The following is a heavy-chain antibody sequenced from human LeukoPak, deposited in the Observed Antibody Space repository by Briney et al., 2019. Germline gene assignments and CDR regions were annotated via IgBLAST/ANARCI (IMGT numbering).Heavy chain of an antibody. V-gene: IGHV3-74*01. CDR1: GFTFSNYW. Sequence: AEGTLRLSCAASGFTFSNYWMHWVRQAPGKGLVWVSRINSDGINTSYADSVKGRFTISRDNAKNSLYLQMNSLRAEDTAVYYCASGPHFGEFYRGYWGQGTLVTVSS. CDR3: ASGPHFGEFYRGY. J-gene: IGHJ4*02. CDR2: INSDGINT. D-gene: IGHD3-10*01.